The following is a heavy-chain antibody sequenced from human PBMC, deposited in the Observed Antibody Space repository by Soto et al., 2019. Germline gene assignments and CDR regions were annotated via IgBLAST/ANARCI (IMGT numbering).Heavy chain of an antibody. J-gene: IGHJ3*01. V-gene: IGHV4-31*03. Sequence: QVQLQESGPGLVRPSQTLSLTCTFSAGSISTINYYCSWIRQHPEKVLEWIGYISYSGSTFYHSSLKSRVTISLDTSKKQFSLTLTSVTAADTAVYYCARSAQWDGFDPWGQGTMVTVSS. CDR2: ISYSGST. D-gene: IGHD2-8*01. CDR3: ARSAQWDGFDP. CDR1: AGSISTINYY.